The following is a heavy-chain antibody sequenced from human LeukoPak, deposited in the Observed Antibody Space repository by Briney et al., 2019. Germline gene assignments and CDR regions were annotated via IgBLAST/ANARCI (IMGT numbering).Heavy chain of an antibody. CDR2: IYYSGST. V-gene: IGHV4-59*01. Sequence: SETLSLTCTVSGGSISSYYWSCIRQPPGKGLEWIGYIYYSGSTDYNPSLKSRVTISVDTSKNQFSLKLSSVTAADTAVYYCVRDGGSYWGQGTLVTVSS. D-gene: IGHD1-26*01. J-gene: IGHJ4*02. CDR3: VRDGGSY. CDR1: GGSISSYY.